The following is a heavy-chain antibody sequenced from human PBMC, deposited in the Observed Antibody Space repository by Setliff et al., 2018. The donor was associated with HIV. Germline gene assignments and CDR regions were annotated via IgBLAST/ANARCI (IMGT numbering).Heavy chain of an antibody. CDR3: ARQAWHYDRDGYFIDY. J-gene: IGHJ4*02. V-gene: IGHV4-38-2*02. D-gene: IGHD3-22*01. Sequence: SETMSLTCSVSGYFISNGYYWGWIRQPPGKGLEWVGTIYQNGNTYYSPSRESRVSVSMDMSRNQFSVKLNSATAADTAVYYCARQAWHYDRDGYFIDYWGQGKLVTVS. CDR2: IYQNGNT. CDR1: GYFISNGYY.